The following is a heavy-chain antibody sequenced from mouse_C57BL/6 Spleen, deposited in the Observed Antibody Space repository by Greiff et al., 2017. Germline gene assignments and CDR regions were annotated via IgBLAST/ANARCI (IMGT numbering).Heavy chain of an antibody. CDR3: TRRAAQALFDY. D-gene: IGHD3-2*02. CDR1: GYTFTDYE. J-gene: IGHJ2*01. Sequence: ESGAELVRPGASVTLSCKASGYTFTDYEMHWVKQTPVHGLEWIGAIDPETGGTAYNQKFKGKAILTADKSSSTAYMELRSLTSEDSAVYYCTRRAAQALFDYWGQGTTLTVSS. CDR2: IDPETGGT. V-gene: IGHV1-15*01.